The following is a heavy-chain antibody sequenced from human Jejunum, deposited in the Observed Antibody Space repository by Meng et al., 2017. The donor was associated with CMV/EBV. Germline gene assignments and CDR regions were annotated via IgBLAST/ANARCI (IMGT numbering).Heavy chain of an antibody. V-gene: IGHV4-39*07. CDR1: SSYY. CDR2: IYSSGST. J-gene: IGHJ3*02. CDR3: ARGYYGSNFYPPYDAFDI. D-gene: IGHD3-10*01. Sequence: SSYYWGWIRQPPGKGLEWIGSIYSSGSTYYTPSLKSRVTISVDPSKNQFSLKLSSVTAADTAVYYCARGYYGSNFYPPYDAFDIWGQGTMVTVSS.